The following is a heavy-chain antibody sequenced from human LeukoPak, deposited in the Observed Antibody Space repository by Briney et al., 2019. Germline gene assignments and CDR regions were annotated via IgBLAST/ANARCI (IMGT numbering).Heavy chain of an antibody. Sequence: GSSVKVSCKASGGTFSSYAISWVRQAPGQGLEWMGRIIPIFGTANYAQKFQGRVTITTDESTSTAYMELSSLRSEDTAVYYCARAYSGSYDLDAFDIWGQGTMVIVSS. V-gene: IGHV1-69*05. CDR1: GGTFSSYA. J-gene: IGHJ3*02. D-gene: IGHD1-26*01. CDR3: ARAYSGSYDLDAFDI. CDR2: IIPIFGTA.